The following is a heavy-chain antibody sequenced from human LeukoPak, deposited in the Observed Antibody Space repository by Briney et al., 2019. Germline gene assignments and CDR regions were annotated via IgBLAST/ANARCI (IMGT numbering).Heavy chain of an antibody. V-gene: IGHV5-10-1*01. J-gene: IGHJ5*02. Sequence: GESLRISCKGSGYSFTSYWINWVRQMPGKGLEWMGRVDPSDSETNYSPSFQGHVTISADKSITTAYLQWSSLKASDTAMYYCARHKGITMVRGVIRTDRNWFDPWGQGTLVTVSS. CDR3: ARHKGITMVRGVIRTDRNWFDP. D-gene: IGHD3-10*01. CDR1: GYSFTSYW. CDR2: VDPSDSET.